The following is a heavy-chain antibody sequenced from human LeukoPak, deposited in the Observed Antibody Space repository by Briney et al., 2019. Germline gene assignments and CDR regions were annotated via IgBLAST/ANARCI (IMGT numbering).Heavy chain of an antibody. CDR1: GYSFTDYW. J-gene: IGHJ4*02. CDR3: ARLILNYGWD. Sequence: GESPKISCNGSGYSFTDYWIGWVRQMPGKGLEWMGIIYPTHSDAKYSPSFQGQVTISVDRSVSTAYLQWSSLRASDTAMYYCARLILNYGWDWGQGTLVTVSS. V-gene: IGHV5-51*01. CDR2: IYPTHSDA. D-gene: IGHD3-10*01.